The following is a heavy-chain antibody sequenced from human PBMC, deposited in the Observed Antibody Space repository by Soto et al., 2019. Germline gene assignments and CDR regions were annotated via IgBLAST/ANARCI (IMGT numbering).Heavy chain of an antibody. D-gene: IGHD7-27*01. CDR3: ARRWGYSFDY. Sequence: PSETLSLTCTVSGDSITSNSYFWAWIRRPPGKGLEWIGSIYYSGSTYYNPSLKSRVTISVDTSKNQFSLKLSSVTAADTAVYYCARRWGYSFDYWGQGTLVTVSS. CDR2: IYYSGST. V-gene: IGHV4-39*01. J-gene: IGHJ4*02. CDR1: GDSITSNSYF.